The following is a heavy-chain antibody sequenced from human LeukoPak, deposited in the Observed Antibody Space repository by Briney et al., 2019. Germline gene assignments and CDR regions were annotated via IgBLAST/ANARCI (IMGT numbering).Heavy chain of an antibody. CDR3: AKDMDVSIYGYNFDY. V-gene: IGHV3-23*01. Sequence: HAGGSLRLSCAASGFTLSSYAMSWVRQAPGTRLGWVAVISGSGGSTVHADSVKGRFTIARDNSKNTLYLQMNSMRAEDTDVYYCAKDMDVSIYGYNFDYWGQGTLVTVSS. CDR2: ISGSGGST. CDR1: GFTLSSYA. D-gene: IGHD5-24*01. J-gene: IGHJ4*02.